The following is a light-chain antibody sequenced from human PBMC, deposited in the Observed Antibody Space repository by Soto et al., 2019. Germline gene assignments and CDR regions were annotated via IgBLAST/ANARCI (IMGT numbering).Light chain of an antibody. CDR3: QQYYSLWT. CDR1: QSVLYSSNNKNY. V-gene: IGKV4-1*01. CDR2: WAS. Sequence: DIVMTQSPDSLAVSLGERATINCKSSQSVLYSSNNKNYLAWYQQRPGQPPKLLIYWASTRESGVPDRFSGSGPGTDFTLTINSLQAEDVAVYYCQQYYSLWTFGQGTKVDIK. J-gene: IGKJ1*01.